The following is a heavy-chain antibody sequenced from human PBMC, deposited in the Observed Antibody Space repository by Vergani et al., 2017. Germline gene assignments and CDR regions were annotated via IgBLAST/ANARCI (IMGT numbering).Heavy chain of an antibody. V-gene: IGHV3-66*02. CDR2: IYSGGST. Sequence: EVQLVESGGGLVQPGGSLRLSCVASGFTVSNNYMSWVRQAPGKGLEWVSVIYSGGSTYYADSVKGRFTISRDNSKNTLYLQMNSLRAEDTAVYYCASRWLQLSGDAFDIWGQGTMVTVSS. CDR3: ASRWLQLSGDAFDI. D-gene: IGHD5-24*01. CDR1: GFTVSNNY. J-gene: IGHJ3*02.